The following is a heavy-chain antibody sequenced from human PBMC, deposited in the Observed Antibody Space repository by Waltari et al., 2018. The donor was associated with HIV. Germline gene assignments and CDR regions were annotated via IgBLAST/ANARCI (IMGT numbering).Heavy chain of an antibody. V-gene: IGHV1-18*01. CDR3: ARAPMTTVTSRGFDI. J-gene: IGHJ3*02. D-gene: IGHD4-17*01. Sequence: QVQLVQSGAEVKKPGASLKVSCKASGYSFTRYGISWVRQAPGQGLEWIGWISVYNDNTKYAQKIQDRLNMTTDSPTSTAYIELRSLRSDDTAVYYCARAPMTTVTSRGFDIWGQGTMVIVSS. CDR1: GYSFTRYG. CDR2: ISVYNDNT.